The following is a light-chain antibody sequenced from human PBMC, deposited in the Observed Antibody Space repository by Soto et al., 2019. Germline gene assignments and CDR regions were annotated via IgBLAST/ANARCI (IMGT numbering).Light chain of an antibody. V-gene: IGKV1-33*01. J-gene: IGKJ4*01. CDR3: QQYDSLPLT. CDR2: DAS. Sequence: DIQMTQSPSSLSASVGDRVTITCQASQDISNYLNWYQQTPGKAPKLLIYDASNLETGVPSRFSGSGSGTDVTFTISSLQPEDIATYYCQQYDSLPLTFAGGTKVDIK. CDR1: QDISNY.